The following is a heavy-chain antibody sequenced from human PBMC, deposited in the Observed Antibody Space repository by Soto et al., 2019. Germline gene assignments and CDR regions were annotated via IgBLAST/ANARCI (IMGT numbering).Heavy chain of an antibody. CDR2: INPSGGST. CDR1: GYTLTSYY. Sequence: GASVKGSCKASGYTLTSYYMHWVRQAPGQGLEWMGIINPSGGSTSYAQKFQGRVTMTRDTSTSTVYMELSSLRSEDTAVYYCARPERGYSYGPNDAFDIWGQGTMVTVSS. CDR3: ARPERGYSYGPNDAFDI. J-gene: IGHJ3*02. D-gene: IGHD5-18*01. V-gene: IGHV1-46*03.